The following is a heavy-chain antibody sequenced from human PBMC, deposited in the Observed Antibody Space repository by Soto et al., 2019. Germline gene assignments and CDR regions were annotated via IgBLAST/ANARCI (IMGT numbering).Heavy chain of an antibody. D-gene: IGHD4-4*01. CDR2: IFPSDSDT. V-gene: IGHV5-51*01. CDR1: GYIFTSYW. J-gene: IGHJ4*02. Sequence: GESLKISCRISGYIFTSYWIGWVRQMPGKGLEWMGIIFPSDSDTRYSPSFQGQVTISADKSISTAYLQWSSLKASDTAMYYCARHQYNSNLFDYWGQGTLVTVSS. CDR3: ARHQYNSNLFDY.